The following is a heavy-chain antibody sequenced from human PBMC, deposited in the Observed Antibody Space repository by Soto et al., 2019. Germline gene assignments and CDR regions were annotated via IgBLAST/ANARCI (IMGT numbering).Heavy chain of an antibody. CDR3: ARAGGYGSGWLY. D-gene: IGHD6-19*01. V-gene: IGHV4-59*01. CDR2: ISYSGNT. CDR1: GGSIGTYY. J-gene: IGHJ4*02. Sequence: SETLSLTCTGSGGSIGTYYWSWIRQPPGKGLEWIGYISYSGNTNYNPSLKSRITISVDTSKNQFSLKLSSMTAADTAVYYCARAGGYGSGWLYWGQGALVTVSS.